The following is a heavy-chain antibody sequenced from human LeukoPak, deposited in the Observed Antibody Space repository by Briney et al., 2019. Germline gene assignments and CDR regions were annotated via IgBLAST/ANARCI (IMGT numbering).Heavy chain of an antibody. J-gene: IGHJ4*02. CDR3: ARIYSGSHYS. D-gene: IGHD1-26*01. Sequence: GGSLRLSCAASGFTFSSYSMSWVRQAPGKGLEWVSIIYNDGSTYYADSVKGRFTISRDTSKNTLFLQMNSLRAEDTAVYYCARIYSGSHYSWGQGTLVTISS. V-gene: IGHV3-53*01. CDR2: IYNDGST. CDR1: GFTFSSYS.